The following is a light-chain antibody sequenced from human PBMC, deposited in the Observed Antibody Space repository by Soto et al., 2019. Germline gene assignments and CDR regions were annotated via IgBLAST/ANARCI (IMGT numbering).Light chain of an antibody. CDR3: QQYGSWT. CDR2: GTS. Sequence: ESALTQSPGTLSVSPGERATLSCRASQTISSNNLAWYQQKPGQAPSLLIYGTSSRATGIPDRFSGSGSGTDFTLTISRLEPDDSAIYYCQQYGSWTFGQGTKVEI. CDR1: QTISSNN. J-gene: IGKJ1*01. V-gene: IGKV3-20*01.